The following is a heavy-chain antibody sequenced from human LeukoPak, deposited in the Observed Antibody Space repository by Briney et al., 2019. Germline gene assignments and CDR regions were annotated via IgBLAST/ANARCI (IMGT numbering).Heavy chain of an antibody. V-gene: IGHV4-30-4*01. Sequence: SQTLSLTFTVSGGSINIGDYYWSWIRQPPGKGLEWIGYIYYSGSTYYNPSLKSRVTISVGTSKNQFSLKLSSVTAADTAVYYCARVGVGYSSSWIDYWGQGTLVTVSS. CDR1: GGSINIGDYY. J-gene: IGHJ4*02. CDR3: ARVGVGYSSSWIDY. D-gene: IGHD6-13*01. CDR2: IYYSGST.